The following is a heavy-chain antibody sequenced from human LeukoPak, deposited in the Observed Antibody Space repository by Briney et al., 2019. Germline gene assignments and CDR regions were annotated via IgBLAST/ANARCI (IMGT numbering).Heavy chain of an antibody. CDR2: ISSSSSYI. V-gene: IGHV3-21*01. D-gene: IGHD1-26*01. CDR1: GFTFSSYS. CDR3: ASGSYTDAFDI. J-gene: IGHJ3*02. Sequence: PGGSMRLSCAASGFTFSSYSMNWVRQAPGKGLKWVSSISSSSSYIYYADSVKGRFTISTDNAKNSLYLQMNSLRAEDTAVYYCASGSYTDAFDIWGQGTMVTVSS.